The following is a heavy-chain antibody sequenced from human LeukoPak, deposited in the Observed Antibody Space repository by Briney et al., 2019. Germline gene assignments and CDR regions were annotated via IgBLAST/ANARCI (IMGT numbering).Heavy chain of an antibody. CDR2: ISSSSGAL. D-gene: IGHD6-13*01. CDR1: GFTFNTYS. J-gene: IGHJ5*02. V-gene: IGHV3-48*04. Sequence: GGSLRLSCAASGFTFNTYSMNWVRQAPGKGLEWVSYISSSSGALYYADSVKGRFTISRDNAKNSLYLQMNSLRAEDTAVYYCASSWGSGNWFDPWGQGTLVTVSS. CDR3: ASSWGSGNWFDP.